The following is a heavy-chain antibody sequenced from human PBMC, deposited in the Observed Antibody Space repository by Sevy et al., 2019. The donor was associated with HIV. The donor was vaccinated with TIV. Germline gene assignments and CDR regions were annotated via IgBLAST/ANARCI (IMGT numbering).Heavy chain of an antibody. D-gene: IGHD5-18*01. CDR3: ARNGTGHSYGTPPWY. Sequence: GGSLRLSCAASGFTFSHYAMHWVRQAPGKGLEWVAVISYDGDNKYFTDSLKGRFTISRDHSKNTMILQMTSLRPEDTAVYYCARNGTGHSYGTPPWYWGQGTLVTVSS. V-gene: IGHV3-30-3*01. J-gene: IGHJ4*02. CDR1: GFTFSHYA. CDR2: ISYDGDNK.